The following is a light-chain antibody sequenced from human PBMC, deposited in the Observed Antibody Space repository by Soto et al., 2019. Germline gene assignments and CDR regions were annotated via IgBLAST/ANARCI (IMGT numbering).Light chain of an antibody. J-gene: IGLJ3*02. CDR1: SSDVGDYNY. V-gene: IGLV2-8*01. CDR3: SSYAGSNNWV. CDR2: EVS. Sequence: QSALTQPSSASGSPGQSVTISCTGTSSDVGDYNYVSWYQQHPGKAPKLMIYEVSKRPSGVPDRFSGSKSGNTASLTVSGLQAEDEADYYCSSYAGSNNWVFGGGTKVTVL.